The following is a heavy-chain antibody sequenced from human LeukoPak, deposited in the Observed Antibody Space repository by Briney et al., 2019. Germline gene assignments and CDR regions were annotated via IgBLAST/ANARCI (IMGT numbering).Heavy chain of an antibody. V-gene: IGHV4-39*02. CDR3: ARLFLRFGEFSFDY. D-gene: IGHD3-10*01. CDR1: GGSISNSSFY. Sequence: SETLSLTCTVSGGSISNSSFYWGWIRQPPGKGLEWIGNIYYRGSTYYNSSLKSRISISVDTSKNYFSLKVSSVTAADTAVYYCARLFLRFGEFSFDYWGQGTLVTVSS. J-gene: IGHJ4*02. CDR2: IYYRGST.